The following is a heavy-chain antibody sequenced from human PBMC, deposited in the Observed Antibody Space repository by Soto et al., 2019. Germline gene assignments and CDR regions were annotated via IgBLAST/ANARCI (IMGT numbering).Heavy chain of an antibody. J-gene: IGHJ6*02. CDR3: AGGFGIHYDTSGPSDQAPPFYYYDLDV. V-gene: IGHV1-69*13. CDR2: IIPIFATA. CDR1: GYTFTDSF. Sequence: SVKVSCKTSGYTFTDSFIHWVRQAPGQGLEWMGGIIPIFATANYAQKFQDRVTITADESTSTAYMDLSSLRSEDTAVYFCAGGFGIHYDTSGPSDQAPPFYYYDLDVWGQGTTVTVSS. D-gene: IGHD3-22*01.